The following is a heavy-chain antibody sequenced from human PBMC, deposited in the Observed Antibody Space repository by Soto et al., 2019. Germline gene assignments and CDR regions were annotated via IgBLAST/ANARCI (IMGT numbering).Heavy chain of an antibody. CDR1: GDSLTSGSHY. D-gene: IGHD1-1*01. CDR2: IYYSGNT. J-gene: IGHJ4*02. CDR3: AREYKYFFDH. Sequence: QVQLQESGPGLVKPSETLSLTCTVSGDSLTSGSHYWTWIRQPPGKGLEWIGNIYYSGNTNYNPSLKSRVTISVDTSKNQFSLQLSSVTAADTGVYYCAREYKYFFDHWGQGSLVTVSS. V-gene: IGHV4-61*01.